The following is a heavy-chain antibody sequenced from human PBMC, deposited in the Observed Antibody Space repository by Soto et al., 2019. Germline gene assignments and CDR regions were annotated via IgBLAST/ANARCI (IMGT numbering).Heavy chain of an antibody. V-gene: IGHV1-46*03. CDR3: TRDRVLPDY. D-gene: IGHD3-10*01. CDR1: GYTLTSYY. J-gene: IGHJ4*02. Sequence: GASVKVSCKASGYTLTSYYIHWVRQAPGQGLEYVGMIDPNSGGTNYAQKFQGRVSMTRDTSTSSVYMELNSLRAEDTAMYYCTRDRVLPDYWSQGTLVTVSS. CDR2: IDPNSGGT.